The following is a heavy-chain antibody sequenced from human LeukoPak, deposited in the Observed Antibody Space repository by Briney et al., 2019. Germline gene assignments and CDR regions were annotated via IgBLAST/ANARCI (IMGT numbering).Heavy chain of an antibody. CDR2: IRYDGSNK. J-gene: IGHJ4*02. CDR1: GFTFSSYG. V-gene: IGHV3-30*02. Sequence: GGSLRLSCAASGFTFSSYGMHWVRQAPGKGQEWVAFIRYDGSNKYYADSVKGRFTISRVNSKNTLYLQMNSLRAEDTAVYYCAKDKGYDSSGVDYLGQGTLVTVSS. CDR3: AKDKGYDSSGVDY. D-gene: IGHD3-22*01.